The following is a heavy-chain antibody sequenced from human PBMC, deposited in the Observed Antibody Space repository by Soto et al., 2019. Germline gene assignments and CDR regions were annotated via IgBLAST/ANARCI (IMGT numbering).Heavy chain of an antibody. CDR2: IYYSGST. J-gene: IGHJ4*02. CDR3: ARHDYGGGNY. Sequence: QLQLQESGPGLLSLSETLSLPCTVSGGPIARSSYYWGWIRQPPGKGLEWIGSIYYSGSTYFNPSLKSRVTISVDTSKNQFSLKLNSVTAADTAVYYCARHDYGGGNYWGQGTLVTVSS. V-gene: IGHV4-39*01. CDR1: GGPIARSSYY. D-gene: IGHD4-17*01.